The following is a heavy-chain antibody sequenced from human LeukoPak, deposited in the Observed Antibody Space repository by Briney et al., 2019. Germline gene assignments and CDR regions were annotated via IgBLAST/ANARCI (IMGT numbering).Heavy chain of an antibody. CDR2: ISYDGSNK. Sequence: GGSLRLSCAASGFAFSSYAMHWVRQAPGKGLEWVAVISYDGSNKYYADSVKGRFTISRDNSKNTLYLQMNSLRAEDTAVYYCPREPMSSGSYFDYWGQGTLVTVSS. CDR3: PREPMSSGSYFDY. D-gene: IGHD3-10*01. CDR1: GFAFSSYA. V-gene: IGHV3-30*04. J-gene: IGHJ4*02.